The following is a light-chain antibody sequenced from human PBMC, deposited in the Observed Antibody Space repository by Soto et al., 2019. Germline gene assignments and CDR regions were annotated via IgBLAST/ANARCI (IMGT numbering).Light chain of an antibody. Sequence: DIQMTQSPSTLSASVGDRVTITCRASQNINSWLAWYQQKPGKAPKLLIYKAFALQSGVPSRFSGSGSGTEFTLTINSLQPDDFATYYCHQYESFSGLTFGGGTKVDIK. CDR1: QNINSW. J-gene: IGKJ4*01. CDR3: HQYESFSGLT. V-gene: IGKV1-5*03. CDR2: KAF.